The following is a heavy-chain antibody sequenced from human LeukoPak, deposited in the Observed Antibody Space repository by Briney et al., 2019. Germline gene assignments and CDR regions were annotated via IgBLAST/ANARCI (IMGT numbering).Heavy chain of an antibody. V-gene: IGHV3-15*01. CDR3: TTVCGSGGTRYSYSFDY. Sequence: GGSLRLSYAACGFTFNHAWMTWVRQAPGKGLEWVGRIKSKTDGGTTDYAAPVKGRFTISRDDSKNTLYLQMNSLKTEDTAVYYCTTVCGSGGTRYSYSFDYWRQGTLVTVSS. CDR1: GFTFNHAW. D-gene: IGHD2-15*01. CDR2: IKSKTDGGTT. J-gene: IGHJ4*02.